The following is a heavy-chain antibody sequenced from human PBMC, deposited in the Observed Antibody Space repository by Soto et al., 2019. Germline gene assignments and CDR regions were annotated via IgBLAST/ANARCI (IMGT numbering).Heavy chain of an antibody. D-gene: IGHD6-13*01. V-gene: IGHV4-34*01. CDR3: ARRVAVRISSSWYWSYYYMDV. Sequence: SETLSLTCAVYGGSFSGYYWSWIRQPPGKGLEWIGEINHSGRTNYNPSLKSRVTISVDTSKNQFSLKLSSVTAADTAVYYCARRVAVRISSSWYWSYYYMDVWGKGTTVTVSS. CDR1: GGSFSGYY. J-gene: IGHJ6*03. CDR2: INHSGRT.